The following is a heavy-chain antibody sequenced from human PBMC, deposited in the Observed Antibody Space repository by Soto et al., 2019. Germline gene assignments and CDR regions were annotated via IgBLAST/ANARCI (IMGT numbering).Heavy chain of an antibody. V-gene: IGHV4-59*01. Sequence: SETQSLTCTVSGGSISSYYWSWIRQPPGKGLEWIGYIYYSGSTNYNPSLKSRVTISVDTSKNQFSLKLSSVTAADTAVYYCARDSGATGIDYWGQGTLVTVSS. CDR3: ARDSGATGIDY. CDR2: IYYSGST. D-gene: IGHD1-26*01. J-gene: IGHJ4*02. CDR1: GGSISSYY.